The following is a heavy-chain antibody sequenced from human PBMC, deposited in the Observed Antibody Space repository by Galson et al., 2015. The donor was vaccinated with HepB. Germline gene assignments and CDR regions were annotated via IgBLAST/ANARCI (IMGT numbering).Heavy chain of an antibody. J-gene: IGHJ3*02. D-gene: IGHD3-10*01. CDR2: ISGTSWTI. V-gene: IGHV3-21*01. Sequence: SLRLSCAASGFTFSRYSMNWVRQAPGKGLEWVSSISGTSWTIYQADSLKGRFTTSRDNTKNSLYPQMSSLRAEDTAVYYCTRDSRRVTDHDPFDIWGQGTMVTVSS. CDR1: GFTFSRYS. CDR3: TRDSRRVTDHDPFDI.